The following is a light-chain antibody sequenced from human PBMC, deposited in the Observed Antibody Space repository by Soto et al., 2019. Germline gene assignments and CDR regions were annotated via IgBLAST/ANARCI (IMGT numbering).Light chain of an antibody. J-gene: IGLJ3*02. Sequence: QSVLTQPASVSGSPGQWITISCTGTSSDVGGYNYVSWYQQHPGKAPKLMIYDVSSRPSGVSNRFSGSKSGNTASLTISGLQAEDEADYYCSSYPSSSTRVFGGGTKLTVL. CDR1: SSDVGGYNY. CDR3: SSYPSSSTRV. V-gene: IGLV2-14*01. CDR2: DVS.